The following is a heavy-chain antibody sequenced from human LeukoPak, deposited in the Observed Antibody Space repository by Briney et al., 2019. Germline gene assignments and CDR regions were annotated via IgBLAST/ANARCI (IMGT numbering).Heavy chain of an antibody. V-gene: IGHV4-4*02. CDR2: IYHSGST. Sequence: PSGTLSLTCAVSGGSISSSNWWSWVRQPPGKGLEWIGEIYHSGSTNYNPSLKSRVTMSVDKSKNQFSLKLSSVTAADTAVYYCARDSYGYLYDAFDIWGQGTMVTVSS. J-gene: IGHJ3*02. CDR1: GGSISSSNW. D-gene: IGHD5-18*01. CDR3: ARDSYGYLYDAFDI.